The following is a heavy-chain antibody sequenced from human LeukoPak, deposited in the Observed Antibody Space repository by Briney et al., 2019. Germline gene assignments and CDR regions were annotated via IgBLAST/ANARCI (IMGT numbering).Heavy chain of an antibody. J-gene: IGHJ3*02. V-gene: IGHV4-39*07. Sequence: SETLSLTCTVSGGSISSSSYYWAWIRQPPGKGLEWIGSIYYSGSTYYNPSLKSRVTISVDTSKNQFSLKLSSVTAADTAVYYCARANSIAARYDAFDIWGQGTMVTVSS. CDR3: ARANSIAARYDAFDI. D-gene: IGHD6-6*01. CDR2: IYYSGST. CDR1: GGSISSSSYY.